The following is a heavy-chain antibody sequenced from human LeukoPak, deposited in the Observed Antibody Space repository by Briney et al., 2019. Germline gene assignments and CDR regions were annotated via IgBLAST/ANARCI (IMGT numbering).Heavy chain of an antibody. V-gene: IGHV4-4*07. CDR3: ARTDTAMGSFDY. D-gene: IGHD5-18*01. Sequence: SETLSLTCTVAGDSISSYYWSWIRQPAGKGLEWIGRIYTSGSTNYNPSLKSRVTMSVDTSKNQFSLKLSSVTAADTAVYYCARTDTAMGSFDYWGQGTLVTVSS. J-gene: IGHJ4*02. CDR1: GDSISSYY. CDR2: IYTSGST.